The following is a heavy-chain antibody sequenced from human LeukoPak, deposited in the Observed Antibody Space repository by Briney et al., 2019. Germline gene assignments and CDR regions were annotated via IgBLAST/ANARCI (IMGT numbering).Heavy chain of an antibody. Sequence: PGRSLRLSRAASGFTFSSYSMNWVRQAPGKGLEWVSSISSSSRHIYYADSVKGRFTISRDNAKNSLYLQMNSLRADDTAVYYCARDFGSGWSTVDYGGQGTLVTVS. J-gene: IGHJ4*02. CDR3: ARDFGSGWSTVDY. CDR2: ISSSSRHI. D-gene: IGHD6-19*01. CDR1: GFTFSSYS. V-gene: IGHV3-21*01.